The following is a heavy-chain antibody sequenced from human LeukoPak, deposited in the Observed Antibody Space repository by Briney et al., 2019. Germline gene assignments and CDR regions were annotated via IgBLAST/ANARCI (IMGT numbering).Heavy chain of an antibody. V-gene: IGHV1-58*01. Sequence: SLKVSCKASGFTFTSAAVQWVRQARGQCLEWIAWIVVGRGNTNYAQKFQERVTITRDMSTSTAYMELSSLRSEDTAFFFQAEDGIRYFDWLLYSPYYYGMDVWGKGTTVTVSS. CDR2: IVVGRGNT. D-gene: IGHD3-9*01. J-gene: IGHJ6*04. CDR1: GFTFTSAA. CDR3: AEDGIRYFDWLLYSPYYYGMDV.